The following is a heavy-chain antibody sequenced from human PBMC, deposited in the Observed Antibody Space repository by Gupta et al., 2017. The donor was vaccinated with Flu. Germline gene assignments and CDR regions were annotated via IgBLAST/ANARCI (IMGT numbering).Heavy chain of an antibody. D-gene: IGHD1-26*01. V-gene: IGHV3-30*18. Sequence: QVQLVESGGGVVQPGRSLRLSCAASGFTFSSYGMHWVRQAPGKGLEWVAVISYDGSNKYYADSVKGRFTISRDNSKNTLYLQMNSLRAEDTAVYYCAKGGAKPEYFQHWGQGTLVTVSS. CDR3: AKGGAKPEYFQH. CDR1: GFTFSSYG. J-gene: IGHJ1*01. CDR2: ISYDGSNK.